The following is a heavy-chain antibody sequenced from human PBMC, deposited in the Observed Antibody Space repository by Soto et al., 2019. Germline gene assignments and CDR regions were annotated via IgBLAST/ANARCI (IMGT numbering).Heavy chain of an antibody. CDR2: IYYSGST. D-gene: IGHD3-22*01. Sequence: KTSDTLSLTCTVSGGSISSGDYYWSWIRQPTRQGPEWIGYIYYSGSTYYNPSLKSRVTISVDTSKNQFSLKLSSVTAADTAVYYCARVMPPRGDLPQYYYDSSGYFWFDPWGQGISVTVSS. J-gene: IGHJ5*02. CDR1: GGSISSGDYY. V-gene: IGHV4-30-4*02. CDR3: ARVMPPRGDLPQYYYDSSGYFWFDP.